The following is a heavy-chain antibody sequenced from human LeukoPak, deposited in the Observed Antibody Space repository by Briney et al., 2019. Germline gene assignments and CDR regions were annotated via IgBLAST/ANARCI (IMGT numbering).Heavy chain of an antibody. D-gene: IGHD1-7*01. V-gene: IGHV3-7*01. CDR2: INNDAKEK. CDR1: GFAFRNFW. J-gene: IGHJ4*02. CDR3: ARSGTAGSVDY. Sequence: GGSLRLSCAASGFAFRNFWMSWVRQTPGKGLEWVANINNDAKEKYYVDSVKGRFTISRDNAKNSLYLQMNSLTVEDTSIFYCARSGTAGSVDYWGQGTLVAVSS.